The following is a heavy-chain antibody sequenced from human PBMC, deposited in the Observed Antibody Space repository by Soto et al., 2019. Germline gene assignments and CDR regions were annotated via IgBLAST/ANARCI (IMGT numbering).Heavy chain of an antibody. V-gene: IGHV1-46*01. CDR2: INASGGST. Sequence: ASVKVSCKASGYTFTSYYIHWVRQAPGQGLEWMGRINASGGSTSYAQKLQGRVTMTTDTSTSTAYMELRSLRSDDTAVYYCARVTSIAAWWFDPWGQGTLVTVSS. CDR1: GYTFTSYY. CDR3: ARVTSIAAWWFDP. J-gene: IGHJ5*02. D-gene: IGHD6-6*01.